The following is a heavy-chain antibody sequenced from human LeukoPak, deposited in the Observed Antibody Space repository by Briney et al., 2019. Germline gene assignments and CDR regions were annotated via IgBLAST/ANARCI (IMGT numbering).Heavy chain of an antibody. CDR3: ARDGPGDYDSSGYYDY. D-gene: IGHD3-22*01. Sequence: GGSLRLSCTASGFTSGDYWMSWLRQAPGKGLEWVINISPDGREKYFVDSVKGRFTISRDNAKNSLYLQMNSLRAEDTAVYYCARDGPGDYDSSGYYDYWGQGTLVTVSS. CDR1: GFTSGDYW. V-gene: IGHV3-7*01. CDR2: ISPDGREK. J-gene: IGHJ4*02.